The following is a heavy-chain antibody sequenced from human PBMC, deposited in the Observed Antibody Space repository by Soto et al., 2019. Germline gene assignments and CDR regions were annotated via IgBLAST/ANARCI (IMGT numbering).Heavy chain of an antibody. CDR1: GGSFIGHD. J-gene: IGHJ6*04. D-gene: IGHD2-2*01. Sequence: PSETLCHTWAVEGGSFIGHDWSCISKTPGKGLEWIGEINHGGSTNYNPSLKSRVTISVDTSKIQFSLRLSAVTAADTAVYYCARRGGISRVPAARSYYYCGMDAWGKVTTVTVSP. CDR2: INHGGST. V-gene: IGHV4-34*01. CDR3: ARRGGISRVPAARSYYYCGMDA.